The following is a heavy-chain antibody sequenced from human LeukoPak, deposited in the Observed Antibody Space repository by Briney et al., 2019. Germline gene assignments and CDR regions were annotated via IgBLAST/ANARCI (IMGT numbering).Heavy chain of an antibody. Sequence: PSGTLSLTCAVSGGSISSSNWWSWVRQPPGKGLEWIGEIYHSESTNYNPSLKSRVTISVDKSKNQFSLKLSSVTAADTAVYYCARIYGDYYYGMDVWGQGTTVTVSS. CDR1: GGSISSSNW. J-gene: IGHJ6*02. V-gene: IGHV4-4*02. CDR2: IYHSEST. CDR3: ARIYGDYYYGMDV. D-gene: IGHD4-17*01.